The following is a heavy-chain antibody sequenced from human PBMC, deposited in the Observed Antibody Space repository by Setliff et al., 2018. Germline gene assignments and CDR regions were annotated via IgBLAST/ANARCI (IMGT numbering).Heavy chain of an antibody. V-gene: IGHV4-59*01. J-gene: IGHJ6*02. CDR3: ARLSWNGLRYYGLDV. D-gene: IGHD3-3*01. CDR1: GVSISSYY. CDR2: IQKSGST. Sequence: SETLSLTCNVSGVSISSYYWSWIRQPPGKGLESIGYIQKSGSTNYNPSLMSRVSISVDTSKNQFSLRLRSVTAADTAVYYCARLSWNGLRYYGLDVWGQGTTVTVSS.